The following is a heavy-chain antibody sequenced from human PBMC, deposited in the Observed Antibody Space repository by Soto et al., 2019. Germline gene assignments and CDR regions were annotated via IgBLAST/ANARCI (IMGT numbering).Heavy chain of an antibody. Sequence: GGSLRLSCAASGCTFDDYGMSWVRQAPGKGLEWVSAISGSGGSTDYADSVKGRFTISRDNSKNTLYLQMNSLRAEDTAVYYCAKFNSGWYGFDYWGQGTLVTVSS. CDR3: AKFNSGWYGFDY. V-gene: IGHV3-23*01. CDR1: GCTFDDYG. D-gene: IGHD6-19*01. J-gene: IGHJ4*02. CDR2: ISGSGGST.